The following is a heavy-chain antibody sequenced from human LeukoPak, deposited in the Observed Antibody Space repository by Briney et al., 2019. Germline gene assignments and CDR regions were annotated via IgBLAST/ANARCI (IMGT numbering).Heavy chain of an antibody. V-gene: IGHV3-7*05. Sequence: PGGSLRLSLVASGFTFIRHWMSWGRQVRGRGLEWVANIKRDGSEKYYLDSVKGRFNISRENAKTSLYLQMISRRAEDTAVYFCAREVITVTFGGLFFDPWGQGTLVTVSS. CDR2: IKRDGSEK. D-gene: IGHD3-16*01. CDR1: GFTFIRHW. CDR3: AREVITVTFGGLFFDP. J-gene: IGHJ5*02.